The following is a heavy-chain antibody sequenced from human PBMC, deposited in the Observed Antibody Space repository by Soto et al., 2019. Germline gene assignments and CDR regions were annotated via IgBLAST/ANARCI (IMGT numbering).Heavy chain of an antibody. V-gene: IGHV1-69*08. CDR3: ARDSYAASAFDI. J-gene: IGHJ3*02. CDR2: IIPILGIA. Sequence: QVQLVQSGAEVKKPGSSVKVSCKASGGTFSSYTISWVRQAPGQGLEWMGRIIPILGIANYAQKFQGRVTITADKSTSTAYMELSSLRSEVTAVYYCARDSYAASAFDIWGQGTMVTVSS. CDR1: GGTFSSYT. D-gene: IGHD3-10*01.